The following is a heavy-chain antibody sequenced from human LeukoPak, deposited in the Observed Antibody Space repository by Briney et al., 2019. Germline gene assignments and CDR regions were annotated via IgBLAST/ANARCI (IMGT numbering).Heavy chain of an antibody. CDR3: ARESRDGYNFDY. Sequence: GASVKVSCKASGGTFSSYAISWVRQAPGQGLEWMGRIIPIFGTANYAQKFQGRVTITTDESTSTAYMELSSLRSEDTAVCYCARESRDGYNFDYWGQGTLVTVSS. D-gene: IGHD5-24*01. CDR2: IIPIFGTA. V-gene: IGHV1-69*05. CDR1: GGTFSSYA. J-gene: IGHJ4*02.